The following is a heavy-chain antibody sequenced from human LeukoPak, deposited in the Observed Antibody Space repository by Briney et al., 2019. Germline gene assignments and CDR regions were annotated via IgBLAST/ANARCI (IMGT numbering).Heavy chain of an antibody. CDR3: ARGRRGYCSSTSCRPSYAFDI. D-gene: IGHD2-2*01. J-gene: IGHJ3*02. Sequence: SETLSLTCTVSGGSISSGGYYWSWIRQHPGKGLEWIGYIYYSGSTYYNPSLKSRVTISVDTSKNQFSLKLSSVTAADTAVYYCARGRRGYCSSTSCRPSYAFDIWGQGTMVTVSS. V-gene: IGHV4-31*03. CDR1: GGSISSGGYY. CDR2: IYYSGST.